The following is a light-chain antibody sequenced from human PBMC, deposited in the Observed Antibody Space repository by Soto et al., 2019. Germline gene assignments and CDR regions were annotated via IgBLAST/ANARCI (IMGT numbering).Light chain of an antibody. J-gene: IGLJ1*01. V-gene: IGLV2-8*01. CDR3: RSYAGSNNIV. CDR2: EGS. CDR1: SSDVGGYNY. Sequence: QSVLTQPPSASGSPGQSVTISCTGTSSDVGGYNYVSWYQQHPGKAPKLMIYEGSKRPSGVPDRFSGSKSGNTASLTVSGLQAEDEADYYCRSYAGSNNIVFGTGTKLTVL.